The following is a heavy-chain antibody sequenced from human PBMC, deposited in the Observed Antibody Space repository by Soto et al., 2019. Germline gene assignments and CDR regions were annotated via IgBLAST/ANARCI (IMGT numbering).Heavy chain of an antibody. J-gene: IGHJ2*01. CDR1: GFSFSSYW. Sequence: EVHLVESGGCLVQPGGSLRLSCTASGFSFSSYWMTWVRQAPGKGLEWVANISPDGSDKYYVDSVKGRFTISRDHVKNSLYLQVNSLRGDDTALYYCARARIDLWGRGTLVTVSS. V-gene: IGHV3-7*01. CDR2: ISPDGSDK. CDR3: ARARIDL.